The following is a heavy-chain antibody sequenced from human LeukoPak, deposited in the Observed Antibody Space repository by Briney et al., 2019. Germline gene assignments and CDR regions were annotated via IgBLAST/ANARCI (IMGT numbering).Heavy chain of an antibody. Sequence: GGSLRLSCAASGFIFSDYDMHWVRQAPGKGLEWVSSISSSSSYIYYADSVKGRFTISRDNARNSLYLQMNSLRAEDTAVYYCARDPDYSSSFDYWGQGTLVTVSS. CDR1: GFIFSDYD. CDR3: ARDPDYSSSFDY. J-gene: IGHJ4*02. D-gene: IGHD6-6*01. CDR2: ISSSSSYI. V-gene: IGHV3-21*01.